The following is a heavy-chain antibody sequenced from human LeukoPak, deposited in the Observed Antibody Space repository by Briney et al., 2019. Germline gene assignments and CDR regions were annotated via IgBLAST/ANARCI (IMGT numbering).Heavy chain of an antibody. CDR2: ISSSGSTT. CDR1: GFTFSSYE. D-gene: IGHD2-15*01. J-gene: IGHJ4*02. CDR3: ARDVGSGINY. Sequence: GGSLRLSCAASGFTFSSYEMNWVRQAPGKGLEWVSHISSSGSTTYYAESVKGRFTISRDNSKNTLYLQMNSLRAEDTAVYYCARDVGSGINYWGQGTLVTVSS. V-gene: IGHV3-48*03.